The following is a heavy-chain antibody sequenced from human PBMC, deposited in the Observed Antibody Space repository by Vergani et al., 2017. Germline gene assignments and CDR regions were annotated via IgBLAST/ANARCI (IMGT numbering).Heavy chain of an antibody. V-gene: IGHV4-34*01. CDR2: INHSGST. J-gene: IGHJ4*02. CDR3: ARGRRGGSSSWYR. D-gene: IGHD6-13*01. Sequence: QVQLQESGPGLVKPSETLCLTCAVYGGSFSGYYWSWIRQPPGKVLEWIGEINHSGSTNYNPSLKSRVTISVDTSKNQFSLKLSSVTAADTAVYYCARGRRGGSSSWYRWGQGTLVTVSS. CDR1: GGSFSGYY.